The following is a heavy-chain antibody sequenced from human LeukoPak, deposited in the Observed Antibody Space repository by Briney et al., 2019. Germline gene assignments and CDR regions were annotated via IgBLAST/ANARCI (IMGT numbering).Heavy chain of an antibody. CDR2: IHWNDDK. V-gene: IGHV2-5*01. Sequence: SGPTLVKPTQTLTLTCTFSGFSLTTSGVGVGWICQPPGKALEWLALIHWNDDKRYSSSLESRLTITKDTSKNQVVLTMTNMDPVDTATYYCAHSTWYGRFDPWGQGTLVTVSS. CDR3: AHSTWYGRFDP. D-gene: IGHD6-13*01. CDR1: GFSLTTSGVG. J-gene: IGHJ5*02.